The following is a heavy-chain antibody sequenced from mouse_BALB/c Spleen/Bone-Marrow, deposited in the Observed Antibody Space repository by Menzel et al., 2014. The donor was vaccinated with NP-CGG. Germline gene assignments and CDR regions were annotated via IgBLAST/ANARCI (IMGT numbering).Heavy chain of an antibody. CDR1: GYAFSTYW. V-gene: IGHV1-9*01. D-gene: IGHD2-2*01. J-gene: IGHJ3*01. CDR2: ISPGTGNT. Sequence: VQLQQSGTELMKPGASVKISCKATGYAFSTYWIQWIKQRPGHGLDWIGEISPGTGNTNNNEKFRGKATFTADASSNTAYMQLSSLTSEDSGVYFCAIIGYQAWFTYWGQGTLVTVSP. CDR3: AIIGYQAWFTY.